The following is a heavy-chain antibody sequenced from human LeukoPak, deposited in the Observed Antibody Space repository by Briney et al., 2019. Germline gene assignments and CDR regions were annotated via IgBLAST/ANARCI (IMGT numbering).Heavy chain of an antibody. V-gene: IGHV4-34*01. Sequence: SETLSLTCAGYGGSFSGYYWSWIRQPPGKGLEWIGEINHSGSTNYNPSLKSRVTISVDTSKNQFSLKLSSVTAADTAVYYCARGLIPPYDFWSGYFHYWGQGTLVTVSS. CDR3: ARGLIPPYDFWSGYFHY. CDR1: GGSFSGYY. D-gene: IGHD3-3*01. CDR2: INHSGST. J-gene: IGHJ4*02.